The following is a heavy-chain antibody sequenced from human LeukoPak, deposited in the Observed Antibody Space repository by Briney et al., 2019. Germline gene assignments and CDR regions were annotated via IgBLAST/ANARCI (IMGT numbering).Heavy chain of an antibody. V-gene: IGHV4-34*01. Sequence: PSETLSLTCAVYGGSVSGYYWSWIRQPPGKGLEWIGEINHSGSTNYNPSLKSRVTISVDTSKNQFSLKLSSVTAADTAVYYCAINDFWSGYSAFDIWGQGTMVTVSS. D-gene: IGHD3-3*01. J-gene: IGHJ3*02. CDR1: GGSVSGYY. CDR2: INHSGST. CDR3: AINDFWSGYSAFDI.